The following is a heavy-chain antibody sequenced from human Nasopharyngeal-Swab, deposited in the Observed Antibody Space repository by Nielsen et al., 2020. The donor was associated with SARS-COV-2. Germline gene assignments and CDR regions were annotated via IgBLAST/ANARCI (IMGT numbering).Heavy chain of an antibody. CDR3: TRGNSGWYGVGHF. D-gene: IGHD6-19*01. J-gene: IGHJ4*02. Sequence: GESLKISCTASGFNLGYFAMSWFRQAPGKGLEWVGFLRSKAYGGTTEYAASVKGRFTISRDDPKSIAYLEMNSLKTEDTAVYYCTRGNSGWYGVGHFWGQGTLVRVSS. CDR1: GFNLGYFA. V-gene: IGHV3-49*03. CDR2: LRSKAYGGTT.